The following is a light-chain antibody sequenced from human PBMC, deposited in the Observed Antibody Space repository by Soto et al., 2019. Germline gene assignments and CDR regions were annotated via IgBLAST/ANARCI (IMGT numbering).Light chain of an antibody. CDR2: DAS. CDR1: QSAGTY. CDR3: QQRSLWLPT. Sequence: EIVLTQSPDILSLSPGERATLSCRASQSAGTYLAWYQQKPGQPPRLLIYDASKRATGIPARFSGIGSGTDFTPTISSLEPEDFALYCCQQRSLWLPTFGGGNKVEI. V-gene: IGKV3-11*01. J-gene: IGKJ4*01.